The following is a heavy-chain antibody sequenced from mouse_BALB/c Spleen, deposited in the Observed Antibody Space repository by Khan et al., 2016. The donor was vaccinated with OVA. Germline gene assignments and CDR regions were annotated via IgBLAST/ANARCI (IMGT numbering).Heavy chain of an antibody. D-gene: IGHD3-1*01. CDR3: ARSHRGAMDY. J-gene: IGHJ4*01. CDR2: INTETGEP. CDR1: GYTFTDYS. V-gene: IGHV9-2-1*01. Sequence: QIQLVQSGPELKKPGETVKISCKASGYTFTDYSMHWVKQAPGKGLKWMGWINTETGEPTYADDFKGRFAFSLETSASTAYLQINNLKNEDTTTYFCARSHRGAMDYWGQGTSVTVSS.